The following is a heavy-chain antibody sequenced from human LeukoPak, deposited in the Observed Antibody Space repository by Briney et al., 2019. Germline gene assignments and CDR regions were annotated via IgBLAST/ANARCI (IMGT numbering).Heavy chain of an antibody. CDR1: GYTFTSYG. V-gene: IGHV1-46*01. CDR3: ARGATYISGHHYA. D-gene: IGHD5-12*01. CDR2: INPSGDST. J-gene: IGHJ4*02. Sequence: GASVKVSCKASGYTFTSYGISWVRQAPGQGLEWMGIINPSGDSTSYTQKLQGRLTMTRDTSTNTVYMELSSLRSDDTAVYYYARGATYISGHHYAWGQGTLVTVSS.